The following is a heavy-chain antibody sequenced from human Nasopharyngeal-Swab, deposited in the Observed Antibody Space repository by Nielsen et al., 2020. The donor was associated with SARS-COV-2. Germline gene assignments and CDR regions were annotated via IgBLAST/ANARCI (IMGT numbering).Heavy chain of an antibody. Sequence: GVLKISCAASGFTFNTYGMNWVRQAPGKGLEWISYISDDNTIFYADSVKGRFTISRDNAKNSLYLQMNSLRDEDTAVYYCARDLELLTNYYALDYWGQGTLVTVSS. D-gene: IGHD3-9*01. CDR1: GFTFNTYG. CDR3: ARDLELLTNYYALDY. J-gene: IGHJ4*02. CDR2: ISDDNTI. V-gene: IGHV3-48*02.